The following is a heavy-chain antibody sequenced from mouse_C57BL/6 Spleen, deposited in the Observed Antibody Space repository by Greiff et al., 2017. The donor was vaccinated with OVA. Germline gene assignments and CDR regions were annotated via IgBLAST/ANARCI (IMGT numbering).Heavy chain of an antibody. CDR3: ARRGVSYAMDY. J-gene: IGHJ4*01. V-gene: IGHV1-64*01. CDR2: IHPNSGST. Sequence: VQLQQSGAELVKPGASVKLSCKASGYTFTSYWMHWVKQRPGQGLEWIGMIHPNSGSTNYNEKFKSKATLTVDKSSSTAYMQLSSLTSEDSAVYYCARRGVSYAMDYWGQGTSVTVSS. CDR1: GYTFTSYW.